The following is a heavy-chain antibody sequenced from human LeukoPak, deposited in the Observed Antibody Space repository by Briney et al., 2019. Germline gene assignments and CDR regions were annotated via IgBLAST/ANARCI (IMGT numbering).Heavy chain of an antibody. CDR3: ARGPPTIFGVVIMDYYYGMDV. CDR2: INPNSGGT. D-gene: IGHD3-3*01. V-gene: IGHV1-2*02. CDR1: GCTFTGYY. J-gene: IGHJ6*02. Sequence: ASVKVSCKASGCTFTGYYMHWVRQAPGQGLEWMGWINPNSGGTNYAQKFQGRVTMTRDTSISTAYMELSRLRSDDTAVYYCARGPPTIFGVVIMDYYYGMDVWGQGTTVTVSS.